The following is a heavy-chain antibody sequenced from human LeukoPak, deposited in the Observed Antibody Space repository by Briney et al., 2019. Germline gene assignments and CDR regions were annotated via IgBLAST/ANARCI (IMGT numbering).Heavy chain of an antibody. D-gene: IGHD3-22*01. CDR2: ISGSGTST. J-gene: IGHJ5*02. Sequence: GGSLRLSCAASGFTFGSYAMSWVRQAPGEGLGWVSAISGSGTSTYYADSVKGRFTISRDNSKNTLYLQMNSLRAEDTAVYYCAKDHDSSGFFYWFDPWGQGTLVTVSS. CDR3: AKDHDSSGFFYWFDP. CDR1: GFTFGSYA. V-gene: IGHV3-23*01.